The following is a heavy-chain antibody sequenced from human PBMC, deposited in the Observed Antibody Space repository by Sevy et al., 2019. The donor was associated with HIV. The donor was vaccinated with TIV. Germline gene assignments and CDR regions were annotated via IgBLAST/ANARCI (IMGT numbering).Heavy chain of an antibody. J-gene: IGHJ3*02. D-gene: IGHD6-19*01. V-gene: IGHV3-30-3*01. CDR1: GFTFSSYA. CDR2: ISYDGSNK. Sequence: GGSLRLSCAASGFTFSSYAMHWVRQAPGKGLEWVAVISYDGSNKYYADSVKGRFTISRDNSKNTLYLQMNSLRAEDTAVYYCARDVLAVAGTGCGAFDIWGQGTMVTVSS. CDR3: ARDVLAVAGTGCGAFDI.